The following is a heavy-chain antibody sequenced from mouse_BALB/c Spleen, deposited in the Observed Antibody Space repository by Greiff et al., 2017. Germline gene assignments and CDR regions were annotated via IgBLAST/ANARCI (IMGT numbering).Heavy chain of an antibody. CDR2: IWGDGST. CDR3: ARLIYTEYFDS. V-gene: IGHV2-6-7*01. CDR1: GFSLTGYG. Sequence: QVQLKESGPGLVAPSQSLSITCTVSGFSLTGYGVNWVRQPPGKGLEWLGMIWGDGSTDYNSALKSRLSISKDNSKSQVFLKMNSLQTDDTPRYYSARLIYTEYFDSRGQGTTLTVSP. D-gene: IGHD2-1*01. J-gene: IGHJ2*01.